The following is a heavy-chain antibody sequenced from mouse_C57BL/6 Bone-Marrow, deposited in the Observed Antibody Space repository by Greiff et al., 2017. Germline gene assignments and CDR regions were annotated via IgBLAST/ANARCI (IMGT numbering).Heavy chain of an antibody. V-gene: IGHV1-26*01. J-gene: IGHJ3*01. CDR1: GYTFTDYY. CDR3: ARWEEAFAY. Sequence: VQLQQSGPELVKPGASVKISCKASGYTFTDYYMNWVKQSHGKSLEWIGDINPNNGGTSYNQKFKGKATLTVDKSSSTAYMELRSLTSEDSAVYYCARWEEAFAYWGQGTLVTVSA. D-gene: IGHD3-2*02. CDR2: INPNNGGT.